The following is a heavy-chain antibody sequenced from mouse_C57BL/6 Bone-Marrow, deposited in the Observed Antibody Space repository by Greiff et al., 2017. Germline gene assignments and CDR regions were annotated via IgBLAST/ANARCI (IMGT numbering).Heavy chain of an antibody. CDR3: ASYYAMDY. CDR2: ISDGGSYT. CDR1: GFTFSSYA. J-gene: IGHJ4*01. Sequence: EVQRVESGGGLVKPGGSLKLSCAASGFTFSSYAMSWVRQTPEKRLEWVATISDGGSYTYYPDNVKGRFPISRDNAKNNLYLQMSHLKSEDTTMYYCASYYAMDYWGQGTSVTVSS. V-gene: IGHV5-4*01.